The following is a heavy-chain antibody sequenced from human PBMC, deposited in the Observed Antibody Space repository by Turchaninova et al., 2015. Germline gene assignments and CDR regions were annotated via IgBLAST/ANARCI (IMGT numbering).Heavy chain of an antibody. CDR1: GYPFNTYW. D-gene: IGHD5-12*01. Sequence: QLLTSGAAPETPGEPRRTRCHGPGYPFNTYWCGWGRQRPGTGREWMGIIYPSESKIRYSPAYQGQVTISADKSISTAYLQWSSLKASDTAMYYCARRTYSDILNGLDVWGQGTTVTVSS. J-gene: IGHJ6*02. V-gene: IGHV5-51*01. CDR3: ARRTYSDILNGLDV. CDR2: IYPSESKI.